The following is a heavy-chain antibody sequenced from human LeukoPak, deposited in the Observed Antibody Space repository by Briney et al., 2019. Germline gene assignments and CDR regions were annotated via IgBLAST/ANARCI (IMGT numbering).Heavy chain of an antibody. CDR1: GDSINSGGFY. CDR2: IHQSGIT. J-gene: IGHJ4*02. Sequence: SETLSLTCNVSGDSINSGGFYWNWIRQPPGKGLEWIAYIHQSGITVSNPSLKSRLTLSLDASKNQFSLKLSSVTAADTAVYYCAGARIPAAATFGYWGQGTLVTVSS. CDR3: AGARIPAAATFGY. V-gene: IGHV4-30-2*01. D-gene: IGHD6-13*01.